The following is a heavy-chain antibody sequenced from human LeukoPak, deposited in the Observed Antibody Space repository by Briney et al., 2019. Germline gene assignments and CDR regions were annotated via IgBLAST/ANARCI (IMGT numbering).Heavy chain of an antibody. D-gene: IGHD3-22*01. CDR3: ARVRYYDSSGYPLFDY. V-gene: IGHV4-34*01. CDR1: GGSFSGYY. CDR2: INHSGST. J-gene: IGHJ4*02. Sequence: PSETLSLTCAVYGGSFSGYYWSWIRQPPGKGLEWIGEINHSGSTNYNPSLKSRVTISVDTSKNQFSLKLSSVTAADTAVYYCARVRYYDSSGYPLFDYWGQGTLVTVSS.